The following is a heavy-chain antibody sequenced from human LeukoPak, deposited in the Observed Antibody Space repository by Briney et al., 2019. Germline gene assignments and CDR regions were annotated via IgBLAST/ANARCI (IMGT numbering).Heavy chain of an antibody. CDR1: GDSLSSAGYS. J-gene: IGHJ4*02. V-gene: IGHV4-30-4*07. D-gene: IGHD3-10*01. Sequence: SETLSLTCKVSGDSLSSAGYSWTWIRQPPGKGLEWIGFVSDTETYYTPSLKSRVAMSVDTSKNQFALKLSSVTSADTAVYYCAKAAKYYFGSDTYYYFDYWGQGILVTVSS. CDR2: VSDTET. CDR3: AKAAKYYFGSDTYYYFDY.